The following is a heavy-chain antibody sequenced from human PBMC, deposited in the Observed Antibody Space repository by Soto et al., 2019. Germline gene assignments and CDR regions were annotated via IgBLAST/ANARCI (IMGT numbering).Heavy chain of an antibody. CDR1: GYTFTNYA. CDR3: ARDRRGRAFDI. V-gene: IGHV1-2*04. D-gene: IGHD3-16*01. J-gene: IGHJ3*02. CDR2: INPNSGGT. Sequence: ASVKVSCKASGYTFTNYAISWVRQAPGQGLEWMGWINPNSGGTNYAQKFQGWVTMTRDTSISTAYMELSRLRSDDTAVYYCARDRRGRAFDIWGQGTMVTVSS.